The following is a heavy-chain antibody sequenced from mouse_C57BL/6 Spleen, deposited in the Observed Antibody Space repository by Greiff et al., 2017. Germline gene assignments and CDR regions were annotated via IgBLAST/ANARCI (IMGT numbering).Heavy chain of an antibody. CDR2: INPGSGGS. CDR1: GYAFTNYL. V-gene: IGHV1-54*01. Sequence: QVLLKQSGAELVRPGTSVKVSCKASGYAFTNYLIEWVQQRPGQGLEWIGLINPGSGGSNYTEKLKGRATLTRDKATSTAYMQLSSLTSEDSAVYYCAREAEQATDYWGQGTTLTVSS. CDR3: AREAEQATDY. J-gene: IGHJ2*01. D-gene: IGHD1-1*01.